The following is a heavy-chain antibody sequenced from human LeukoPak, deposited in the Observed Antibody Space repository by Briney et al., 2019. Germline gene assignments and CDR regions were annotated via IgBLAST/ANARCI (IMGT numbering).Heavy chain of an antibody. D-gene: IGHD1-26*01. CDR2: IYSGGST. CDR1: GFTVSSNY. Sequence: GGSLRLSCAASGFTVSSNYMSWVRQAPGKGLEWVSVIYSGGSTYYADSVKGRFTISRDNSKNTLYLQMNSLRAEDTAVYYCAREGSYSSFDYWGQVTLVTVSS. J-gene: IGHJ4*02. CDR3: AREGSYSSFDY. V-gene: IGHV3-66*01.